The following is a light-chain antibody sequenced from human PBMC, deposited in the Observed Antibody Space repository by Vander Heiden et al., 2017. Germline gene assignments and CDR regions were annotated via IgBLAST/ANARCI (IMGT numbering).Light chain of an antibody. CDR2: GNN. V-gene: IGLV1-44*01. CDR3: AAWDDSLNMV. CDR1: SSNIGSNP. J-gene: IGLJ2*01. Sequence: QSVLTQPPSASGTPGQRVTISCSGSSSNIGSNPVNWYQQLPGTAPKLLIYGNNQRPSGVPDRFSGSKSGTSASLAISGLQSEDEADYYCAAWDDSLNMVFGGGTKLTVL.